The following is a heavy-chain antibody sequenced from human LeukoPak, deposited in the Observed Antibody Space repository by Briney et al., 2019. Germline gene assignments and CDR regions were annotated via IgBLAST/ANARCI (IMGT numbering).Heavy chain of an antibody. D-gene: IGHD5-18*01. CDR1: GFTFSSYA. Sequence: GGSLRLSCAASGFTFSSYAMSWVRQAPGKGLEWVSAISGSGGSTYYADSVKGRFTISRDNSENTLYLQMNSLRPEDTAVFYCAKVEPSSGYSYGPRAFDYWGQGTLVTVSS. V-gene: IGHV3-23*01. CDR2: ISGSGGST. CDR3: AKVEPSSGYSYGPRAFDY. J-gene: IGHJ4*02.